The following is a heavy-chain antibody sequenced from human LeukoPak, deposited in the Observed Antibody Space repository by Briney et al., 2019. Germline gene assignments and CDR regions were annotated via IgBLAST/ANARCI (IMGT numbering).Heavy chain of an antibody. D-gene: IGHD4-17*01. CDR1: GFTFSSYA. Sequence: GGSLRLSCAASGFTFSSYAMHWVRQAPGKGLEWVAVIRYDGSNKYYADSVKGRFTISRDNSKNTLYLQMNSLRAEDTAVYYCATVTVTPEVFDYWGQGTLVTVSS. CDR2: IRYDGSNK. V-gene: IGHV3-30*04. CDR3: ATVTVTPEVFDY. J-gene: IGHJ4*02.